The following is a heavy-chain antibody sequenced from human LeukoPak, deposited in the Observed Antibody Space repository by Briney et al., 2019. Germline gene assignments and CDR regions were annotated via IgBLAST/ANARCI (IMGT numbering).Heavy chain of an antibody. CDR3: ARVNGSSSCPDY. Sequence: PGGSLRLSCAAYGFSLSHYWMTWVRQAPGKGLEWVANIKQDGSEKYYVDSVEGRFTISRDNAKYSLFLHLNSLRVEDTAVYYCARVNGSSSCPDYWGQGTLVTVSS. D-gene: IGHD6-13*01. CDR1: GFSLSHYW. V-gene: IGHV3-7*01. CDR2: IKQDGSEK. J-gene: IGHJ4*02.